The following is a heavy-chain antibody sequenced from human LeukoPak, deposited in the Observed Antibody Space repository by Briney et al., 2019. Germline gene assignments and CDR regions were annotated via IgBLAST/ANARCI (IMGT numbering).Heavy chain of an antibody. D-gene: IGHD6-19*01. CDR1: GYTFTSYG. CDR2: ISAYNGNT. Sequence: GASVKVSCKASGYTFTSYGISWVRQAPGQGLEWMGWISAYNGNTNYAQKLQGRVTMTTETSTSTAYMELRSLRSDDTAVYYCASNVAVAGDYNWFDPWGQGTLVTVSS. V-gene: IGHV1-18*01. J-gene: IGHJ5*02. CDR3: ASNVAVAGDYNWFDP.